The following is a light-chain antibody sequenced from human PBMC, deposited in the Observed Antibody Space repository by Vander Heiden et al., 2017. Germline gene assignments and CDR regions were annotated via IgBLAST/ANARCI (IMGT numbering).Light chain of an antibody. CDR2: KAS. J-gene: IGKJ1*01. CDR1: QSISSW. CDR3: QQYNSYPWT. Sequence: IQMTQSPSALSASLGDRVTISCRASQSISSWLAWFQQKPGKPPKLLIYKASSLESGVPSRFSGSGSGTEFTLAISSLQPDDFATYYCQQYNSYPWTFGQGTKVEIK. V-gene: IGKV1-5*03.